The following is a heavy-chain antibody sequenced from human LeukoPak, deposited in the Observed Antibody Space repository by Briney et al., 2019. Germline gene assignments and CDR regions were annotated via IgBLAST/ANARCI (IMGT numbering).Heavy chain of an antibody. J-gene: IGHJ5*02. CDR1: GGSISSSSDY. Sequence: SETLSLTCTVSGGSISSSSDYWGWIRQPPGKGLEWIGSIYYSGTTYYHPSLKSRLTISVDTSKNQFSLELSSVTAADTAVYYCARGRPYNVGLPPWFDPWGQGTLVTVSS. CDR2: IYYSGTT. CDR3: ARGRPYNVGLPPWFDP. D-gene: IGHD1-14*01. V-gene: IGHV4-39*07.